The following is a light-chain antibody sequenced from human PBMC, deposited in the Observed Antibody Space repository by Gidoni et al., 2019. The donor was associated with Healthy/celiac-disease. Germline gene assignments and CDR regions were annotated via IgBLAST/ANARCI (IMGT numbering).Light chain of an antibody. V-gene: IGKV3-11*01. CDR3: QQRSNWGLT. CDR2: DAS. CDR1: QSVSSY. J-gene: IGKJ4*01. Sequence: EIVLTQSPATLSLSPGERATLPCRASQSVSSYLAWYQQKPGQAPRLLIYDASNRATGIPARFSGSGSGTDFTLTISSLGPEDFAVYYCQQRSNWGLTFGGGTKVEIK.